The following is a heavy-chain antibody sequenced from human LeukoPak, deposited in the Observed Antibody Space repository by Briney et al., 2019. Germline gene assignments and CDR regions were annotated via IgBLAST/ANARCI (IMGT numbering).Heavy chain of an antibody. D-gene: IGHD3-22*01. Sequence: ASVKVSCKASGGTFSSYAISWVRQAPGQGLEWMGGIIPIFGTANYAQKFQGRVTITADESTSTAYMELSSLRSEDTAVYYCARSPYYDSSGYYGSPDWYFDLWGRGTLVTVSS. CDR1: GGTFSSYA. V-gene: IGHV1-69*13. CDR3: ARSPYYDSSGYYGSPDWYFDL. CDR2: IIPIFGTA. J-gene: IGHJ2*01.